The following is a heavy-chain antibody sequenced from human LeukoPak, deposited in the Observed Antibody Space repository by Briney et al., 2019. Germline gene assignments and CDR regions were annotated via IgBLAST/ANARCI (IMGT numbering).Heavy chain of an antibody. V-gene: IGHV1-18*01. D-gene: IGHD3-10*01. CDR3: ARVQHYYGYDY. CDR1: GYTFTSYG. J-gene: IGHJ4*02. Sequence: GASVKVSCKASGYTFTSYGISWVRQALGQGLEWMGWISAYNGNTNYAQKFQGRVTMTTDTSTSTAYMELRSLRSDDTAVYYCARVQHYYGYDYWGQGTLVTVSS. CDR2: ISAYNGNT.